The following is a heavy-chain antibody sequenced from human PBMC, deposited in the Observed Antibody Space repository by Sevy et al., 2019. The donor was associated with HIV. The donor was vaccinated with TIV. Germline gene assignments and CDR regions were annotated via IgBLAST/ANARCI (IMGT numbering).Heavy chain of an antibody. CDR3: AAGMTTVTAYYFDY. CDR1: GGTFSSYA. D-gene: IGHD4-17*01. Sequence: ASVKVSCKASGGTFSSYAISWVRQAPGHGLEWMGGIIPIFGTANYAQKFQGRVTITADESTSTAYMELSSLRSEDTAVYYCAAGMTTVTAYYFDYWGQGTLVTVSS. J-gene: IGHJ4*02. CDR2: IIPIFGTA. V-gene: IGHV1-69*13.